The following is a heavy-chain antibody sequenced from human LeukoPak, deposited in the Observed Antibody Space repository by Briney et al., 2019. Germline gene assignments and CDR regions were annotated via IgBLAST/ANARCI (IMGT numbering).Heavy chain of an antibody. V-gene: IGHV4-31*03. CDR1: GGSISSGGYY. CDR2: IYYSGST. CDR3: ARGDSSGWYLGDY. D-gene: IGHD6-19*01. Sequence: SQTLSLTCTVSGGSISSGGYYWSWIRQHPGKGLEWIGYIYYSGSTYYNPSLKSRVTISVDTSKNQFSLKLSSVTAADTAVCYCARGDSSGWYLGDYWGQGTLVTVSS. J-gene: IGHJ4*02.